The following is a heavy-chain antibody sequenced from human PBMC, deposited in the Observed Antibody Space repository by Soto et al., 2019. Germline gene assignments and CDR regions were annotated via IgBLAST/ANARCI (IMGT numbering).Heavy chain of an antibody. J-gene: IGHJ6*02. Sequence: RLSCAASGFTFSSYGMHWVRQAPGKGLEWVAVISYDGSNKYYADSVKGRFTISRDNSKNTLYLQMNSLRAEDTAVYYCAKAIVATIGVIYYYYGMDVWGQGTTVTVSS. V-gene: IGHV3-30*18. CDR3: AKAIVATIGVIYYYYGMDV. CDR2: ISYDGSNK. D-gene: IGHD5-12*01. CDR1: GFTFSSYG.